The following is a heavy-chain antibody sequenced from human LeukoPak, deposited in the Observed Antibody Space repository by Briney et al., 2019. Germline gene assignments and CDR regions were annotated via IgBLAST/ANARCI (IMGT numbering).Heavy chain of an antibody. D-gene: IGHD3-10*01. CDR2: ISSSSSTI. Sequence: GGSLRLSCAASGFTFSSYGMTWVRQAPGKGLEWVSYISSSSSTIYYADSVKGRFTISRDNAKNSLYLQMNSLRAEDTAVYYCAREDGSVVYGWFDPWGQGTLVTVSS. CDR3: AREDGSVVYGWFDP. J-gene: IGHJ5*02. CDR1: GFTFSSYG. V-gene: IGHV3-48*04.